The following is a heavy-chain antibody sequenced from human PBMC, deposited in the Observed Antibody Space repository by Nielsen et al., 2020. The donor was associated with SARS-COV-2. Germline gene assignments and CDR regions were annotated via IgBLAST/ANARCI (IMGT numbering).Heavy chain of an antibody. Sequence: GESLKISCVASGFTFSSYGIHWVRQAPGKGLDWVAVMSYDGSLKFYADSVKGRFTISRDNSKNTSFLQMSSLRPEDAAVYYCARDRSGFTMVRTYAMAVWGKGTTVTVS. CDR3: ARDRSGFTMVRTYAMAV. J-gene: IGHJ6*04. V-gene: IGHV3-30*03. CDR1: GFTFSSYG. D-gene: IGHD3-10*01. CDR2: MSYDGSLK.